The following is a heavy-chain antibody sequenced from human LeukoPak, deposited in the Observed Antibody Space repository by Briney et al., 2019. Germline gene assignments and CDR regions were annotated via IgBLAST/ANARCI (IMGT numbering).Heavy chain of an antibody. CDR1: GFTFSTYT. V-gene: IGHV3-15*01. Sequence: GGSLRLSCAASGFTFSTYTLHWVRQAPRKGLEWVGRIKSKTDGGTTDYAAPVKGRFTISRDDSKNTLYLQMNSLKTEDTAVYYCTTTSDYGDHKRWGQGTLVTVSS. CDR3: TTTSDYGDHKR. J-gene: IGHJ4*02. CDR2: IKSKTDGGTT. D-gene: IGHD4-17*01.